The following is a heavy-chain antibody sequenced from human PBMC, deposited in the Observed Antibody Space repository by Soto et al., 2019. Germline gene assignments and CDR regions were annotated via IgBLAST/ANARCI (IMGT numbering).Heavy chain of an antibody. CDR3: ARWSSTMKTFDS. Sequence: QVQLQESGPGLVKLSETLSLTCTVSGVSISSYYWNWIRQPPGKGLEWIGYVSYRGGTKYSPSLKSRVTMSVDTSNNQYSLNLNSVTAADTAVYYCARWSSTMKTFDSWGQGTLGTVSS. CDR2: VSYRGGT. CDR1: GVSISSYY. J-gene: IGHJ4*02. V-gene: IGHV4-59*01. D-gene: IGHD3-22*01.